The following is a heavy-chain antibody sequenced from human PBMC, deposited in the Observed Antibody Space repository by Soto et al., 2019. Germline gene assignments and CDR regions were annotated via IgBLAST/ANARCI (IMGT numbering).Heavy chain of an antibody. CDR3: ARDLDYGGNSAAPWFDP. CDR2: IYSGGST. V-gene: IGHV3-53*01. D-gene: IGHD4-17*01. J-gene: IGHJ5*02. CDR1: GFTVSSNY. Sequence: AGGSLRLSCAASGFTVSSNYMSWVRQAPGKGLEWVSVIYSGGSTYYADSVKGRFTISRDNSKNTLYLQMNSLRAEDTAVYYCARDLDYGGNSAAPWFDPWGQGTLVTVSS.